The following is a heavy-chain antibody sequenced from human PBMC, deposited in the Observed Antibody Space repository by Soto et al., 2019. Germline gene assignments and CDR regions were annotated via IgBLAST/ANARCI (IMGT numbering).Heavy chain of an antibody. CDR1: GGSFSGNY. CDR3: ARGNFYYGMDV. V-gene: IGHV4-34*01. CDR2: FSDSGST. Sequence: SETLSLTCAVSGGSFSGNYWTWIRQPPGKGLEWTGEFSDSGSTNYNPSLKSRVTISEDMSKSQFSLKLSSVTAADTAVYYCARGNFYYGMDVWGQGTTVTVSS. J-gene: IGHJ6*02.